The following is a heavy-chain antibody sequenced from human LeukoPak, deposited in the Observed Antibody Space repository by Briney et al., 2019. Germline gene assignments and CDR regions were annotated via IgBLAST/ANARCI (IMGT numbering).Heavy chain of an antibody. D-gene: IGHD5-24*01. V-gene: IGHV1-8*01. J-gene: IGHJ4*02. CDR2: MNPNSGNT. CDR3: AREMATKAYVIDY. CDR1: GYTFTSYD. Sequence: GASVKVFCKASGYTFTSYDINWVRQATGQGLEWMGWMNPNSGNTGYAQKFQGRVTMTRNTSISTAYMELSSLRSEDTAVYYCAREMATKAYVIDYWGQGTLVTVSS.